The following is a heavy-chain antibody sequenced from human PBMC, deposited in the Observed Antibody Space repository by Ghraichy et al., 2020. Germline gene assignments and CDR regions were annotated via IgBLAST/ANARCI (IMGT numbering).Heavy chain of an antibody. CDR2: ISGSGGST. CDR1: GFTFSSYA. D-gene: IGHD1-26*01. CDR3: AREVGPNDY. J-gene: IGHJ4*02. V-gene: IGHV3-23*01. Sequence: GGSLRLSCAASGFTFSSYAMSWVRQAPGKGLEWVSVISGSGGSTYYGDSVKGRFTISRDNSQNTLYLQTNSLRAEDTAVYYCAREVGPNDYWGQGTLVSVSS.